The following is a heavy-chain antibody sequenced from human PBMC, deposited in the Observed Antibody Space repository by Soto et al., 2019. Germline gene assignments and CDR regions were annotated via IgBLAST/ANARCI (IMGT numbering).Heavy chain of an antibody. J-gene: IGHJ4*02. CDR2: IYDRGST. Sequence: SETLSLTCTVSGGSIGSSSYYWGWIRQPPGKGLEWIGSIYDRGSTYSNPSLKSRLTTSLDTSKNQFSLKLTSVTAADTAVYYCARHCYTSRRAYFDYWGRRTLVTVSS. V-gene: IGHV4-39*01. CDR1: GGSIGSSSYY. CDR3: ARHCYTSRRAYFDY. D-gene: IGHD2-2*02.